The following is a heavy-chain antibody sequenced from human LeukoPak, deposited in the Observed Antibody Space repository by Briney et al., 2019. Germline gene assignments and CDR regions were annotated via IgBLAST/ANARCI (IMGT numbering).Heavy chain of an antibody. Sequence: SVTLCLTCTVSGGSLRSYYRSWIRQPPGKGLEWIGYIYYSGSTNYYPSLKSRVTISVETSKNQFSLKLNSLTAADTAVYYCAGQSGWYRFFGTPPYNWFDPGGQGTLVTVSS. J-gene: IGHJ5*02. CDR2: IYYSGST. V-gene: IGHV4-59*08. CDR1: GGSLRSYY. D-gene: IGHD6-19*01. CDR3: AGQSGWYRFFGTPPYNWFDP.